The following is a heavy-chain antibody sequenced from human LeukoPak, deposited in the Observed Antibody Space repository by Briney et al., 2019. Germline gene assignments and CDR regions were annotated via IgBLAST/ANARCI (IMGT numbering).Heavy chain of an antibody. V-gene: IGHV3-48*03. CDR1: GFTFSSYE. J-gene: IGHJ5*02. CDR2: ISSSGSTI. Sequence: GGSLRLSCAASGFTFSSYEMNWVRQAPGKGLEWVSYISSSGSTIYYADSVKGRFTISRDNAKNSLYLQMNNLRVEDTAVYYCARAPTKFRRDWFDPWGQGTLVTVSS. CDR3: ARAPTKFRRDWFDP. D-gene: IGHD3-9*01.